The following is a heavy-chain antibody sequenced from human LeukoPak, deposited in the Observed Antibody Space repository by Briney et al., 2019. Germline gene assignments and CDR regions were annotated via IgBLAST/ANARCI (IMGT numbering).Heavy chain of an antibody. CDR2: IYYSGST. Sequence: SETLSLTCTVSGGSISSSSYYWGWIRQPPGKGLEWIGSIYYSGSTYYNPSLKSRVTISVDTSKSQFSLRLTSVTAADTAVYYCARGRFYYDSSSLGDWGQGTLVTVSS. CDR1: GGSISSSSYY. V-gene: IGHV4-39*07. CDR3: ARGRFYYDSSSLGD. J-gene: IGHJ4*02. D-gene: IGHD3-22*01.